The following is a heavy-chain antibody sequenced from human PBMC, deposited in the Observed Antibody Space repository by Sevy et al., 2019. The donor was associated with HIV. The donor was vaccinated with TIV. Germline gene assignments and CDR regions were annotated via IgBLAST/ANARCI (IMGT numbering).Heavy chain of an antibody. Sequence: GGSLRLSCAASGFTFSSYAMHWVRQAPGKGLEWVAVISYDGSNKYYAHSVKGRFTISRDNSKNTLYLQMNSLRAEDTAVYYCARTFGELLSKNYYYYGMDVWGQGTTVTVSS. CDR1: GFTFSSYA. V-gene: IGHV3-30-3*01. J-gene: IGHJ6*02. CDR3: ARTFGELLSKNYYYYGMDV. CDR2: ISYDGSNK. D-gene: IGHD3-10*01.